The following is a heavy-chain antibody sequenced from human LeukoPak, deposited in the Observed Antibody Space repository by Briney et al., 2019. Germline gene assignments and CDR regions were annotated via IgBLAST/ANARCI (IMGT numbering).Heavy chain of an antibody. D-gene: IGHD6-19*01. CDR3: AKGGVAVFFDY. V-gene: IGHV3-23*01. CDR2: ISGTGDST. Sequence: GGSLRLSCAASGFTFSNYWMTWVRQAPGKGLEWVSSISGTGDSTYYVDSVKGRFTISRDNSKNTLYLQMNSLRAEDTAAYYCAKGGVAVFFDYWGQGTLVTVSS. J-gene: IGHJ4*02. CDR1: GFTFSNYW.